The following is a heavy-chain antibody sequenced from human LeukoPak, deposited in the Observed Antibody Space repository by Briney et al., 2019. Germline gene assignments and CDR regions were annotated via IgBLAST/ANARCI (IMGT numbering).Heavy chain of an antibody. J-gene: IGHJ3*01. D-gene: IGHD3-22*01. Sequence: SETLSLTCTVSGDSIRSNYWSWIRQPPGKGLEWIGSIYYGGSTYYNASLRSRVTTSVDTSKNQFSLKLSSVTAADTAVYYCAKSTYYYDTFVNAFDLWGQGTVVTVSS. V-gene: IGHV4-39*07. CDR3: AKSTYYYDTFVNAFDL. CDR1: GDSIRSNY. CDR2: IYYGGST.